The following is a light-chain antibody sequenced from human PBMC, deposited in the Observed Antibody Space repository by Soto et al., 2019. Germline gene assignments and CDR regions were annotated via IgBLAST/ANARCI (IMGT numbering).Light chain of an antibody. V-gene: IGKV1-33*01. CDR2: AAS. CDR1: QDISES. Sequence: DIQMTQSPSSLSASVGDRVTLTCQASQDISESLNWYQQKPGEAPKVLIFAASKLEVGVTSRFSGNRSETNFTLTISSLQPEDIETYFCQHYHDLPIIFGQGTRLDVK. CDR3: QHYHDLPII. J-gene: IGKJ5*01.